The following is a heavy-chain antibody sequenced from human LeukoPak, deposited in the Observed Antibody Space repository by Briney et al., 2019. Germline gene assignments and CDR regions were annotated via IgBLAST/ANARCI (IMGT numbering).Heavy chain of an antibody. V-gene: IGHV3-7*04. D-gene: IGHD2-2*01. Sequence: GGSLRLSCAASGFTFSSYWMSWVRQAPGKGLEWVANIKEDGSEKFYVDSVKGRFTISRDNAKNSLYLQVNSLRAEDTAVYYCARVSYCSSTSCYDYWGQGTLVTVPS. CDR2: IKEDGSEK. J-gene: IGHJ4*02. CDR1: GFTFSSYW. CDR3: ARVSYCSSTSCYDY.